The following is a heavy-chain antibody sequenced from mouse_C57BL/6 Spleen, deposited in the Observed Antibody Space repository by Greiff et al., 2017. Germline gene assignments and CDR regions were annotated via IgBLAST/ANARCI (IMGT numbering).Heavy chain of an antibody. CDR1: GFTFSSYA. Sequence: EVKVVESGEGLVKPGGSLKLSCAASGFTFSSYAMSWVRQTPEKRLEWVAYISSGGDYIYYADPVKGRFTISRDNARNTLYLQMSSLKSEDTTMYYCTRDGEASGLAYWGQGTLVTVSA. V-gene: IGHV5-9-1*02. J-gene: IGHJ3*01. CDR2: ISSGGDYI. CDR3: TRDGEASGLAY. D-gene: IGHD2-3*01.